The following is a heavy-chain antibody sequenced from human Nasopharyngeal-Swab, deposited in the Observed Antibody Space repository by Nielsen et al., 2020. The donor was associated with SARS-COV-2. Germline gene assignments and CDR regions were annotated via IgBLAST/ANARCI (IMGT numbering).Heavy chain of an antibody. CDR1: GFIFSDSA. CDR3: TRCGGGCYSGRDY. V-gene: IGHV3-73*01. CDR2: FIIKGNSYAT. D-gene: IGHD2-15*01. Sequence: GESLKISCAASGFIFSDSAIHWVRQASGKGLEWVGRFIIKGNSYATAYAASVKGRFTISRDDSKNTAYLQMNSLITEDTAVYYCTRCGGGCYSGRDYWGQGTLVTVSS. J-gene: IGHJ4*02.